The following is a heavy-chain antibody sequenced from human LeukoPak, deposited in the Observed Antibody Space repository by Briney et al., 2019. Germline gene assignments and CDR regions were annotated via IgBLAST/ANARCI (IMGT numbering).Heavy chain of an antibody. CDR2: IYYSGST. CDR3: ARTQKNLKTVLDAFDL. V-gene: IGHV4-59*01. CDR1: GGSISSYY. Sequence: SETLSLTCTVSGGSISSYYWSWIRQPPGKGLEWIGYIYYSGSTNYNPSLKSRVTISVDTSKNQFSLKLSSVTAADTAVYFCARTQKNLKTVLDAFDLWGQGTMVGVSS. J-gene: IGHJ3*01. D-gene: IGHD4-17*01.